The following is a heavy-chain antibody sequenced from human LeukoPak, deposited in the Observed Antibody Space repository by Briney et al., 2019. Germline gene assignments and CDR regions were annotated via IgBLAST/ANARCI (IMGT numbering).Heavy chain of an antibody. V-gene: IGHV3-7*01. CDR2: IKYDGREK. CDR1: GFTFSDYW. J-gene: IGHJ6*03. CDR3: AREPVRMRFMDV. Sequence: GGSLRLSCAASGFTFSDYWMSWVRQAPGKGPEWVANIKYDGREKWYVDSEKGRFTISRDNAKNSLYLQMNSLRAEDTAVYYCAREPVRMRFMDVWGKGTTVTVSS.